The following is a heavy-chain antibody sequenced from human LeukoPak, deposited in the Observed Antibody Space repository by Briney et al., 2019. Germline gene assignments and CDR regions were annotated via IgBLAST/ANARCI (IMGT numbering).Heavy chain of an antibody. J-gene: IGHJ4*02. CDR1: GDSISSYY. CDR2: IYNSGTT. Sequence: SETLSLTCTVSGDSISSYYWSWIRQPPGKGLEWIGYIYNSGTTNCNPSLKSRVTISVDTSKNQFSLKLSSVTAADTAMYYCARRGSGWWNFDYWGQGTLVTVSS. D-gene: IGHD6-19*01. V-gene: IGHV4-59*08. CDR3: ARRGSGWWNFDY.